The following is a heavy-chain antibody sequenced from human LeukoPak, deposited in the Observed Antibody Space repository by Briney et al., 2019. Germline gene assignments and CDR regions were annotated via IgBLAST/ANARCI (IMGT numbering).Heavy chain of an antibody. CDR3: ARSFSELRFLEWLFNY. CDR1: GFSFSDYY. Sequence: GGSLRLSCAAAGFSFSDYYMSWIRQAPGKGLEWVSYISSSGSTIYYADSVKGRFTISRDNAKNSLYLQMNSLRAEDTAVYYCARSFSELRFLEWLFNYWGQGTLVTVSS. D-gene: IGHD3-3*01. V-gene: IGHV3-11*04. J-gene: IGHJ4*02. CDR2: ISSSGSTI.